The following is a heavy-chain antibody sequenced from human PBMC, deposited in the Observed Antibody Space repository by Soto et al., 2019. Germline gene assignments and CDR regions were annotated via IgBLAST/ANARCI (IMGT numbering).Heavy chain of an antibody. D-gene: IGHD1-20*01. J-gene: IGHJ4*01. Sequence: GGSLRLSCAVSGFTFNSFGMSWVRQAPGKGLEWVSAISGSGDTTYYADSVKGRFTISRDNSKNTLYLQMNSLRVEDTAVYYYAKDMKYNWNDDDYWGHGILVTVSS. CDR3: AKDMKYNWNDDDY. CDR2: ISGSGDTT. V-gene: IGHV3-23*01. CDR1: GFTFNSFG.